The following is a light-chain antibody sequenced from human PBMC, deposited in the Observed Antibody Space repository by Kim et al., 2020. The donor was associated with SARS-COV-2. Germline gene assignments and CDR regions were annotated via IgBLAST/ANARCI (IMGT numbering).Light chain of an antibody. J-gene: IGLJ1*01. CDR1: KLGDKY. CDR3: QAWDSSTHNYV. CDR2: QDN. Sequence: PGQTASITCSGDKLGDKYVSWYQQKPGQSPVVGIYQDNQRPSGIPERFSGSNSGNTATLTISGTQAMDEADYYCQAWDSSTHNYVFGAGTKVTVL. V-gene: IGLV3-1*01.